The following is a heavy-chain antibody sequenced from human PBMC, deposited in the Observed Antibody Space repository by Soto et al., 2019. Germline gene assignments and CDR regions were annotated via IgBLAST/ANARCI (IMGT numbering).Heavy chain of an antibody. CDR3: ARDQVPAALFGWFAP. CDR2: IYYSGST. V-gene: IGHV4-59*01. J-gene: IGHJ5*02. Sequence: SETLSLTCTVSGGSISSYYWSWIRQPPGKGLEWIGYIYYSGSTNYNPSLKSRVTISVDTSKNQFSLKLSSLTAADTAVYYCARDQVPAALFGWFAPWGQGTLVTVSS. D-gene: IGHD2-2*01. CDR1: GGSISSYY.